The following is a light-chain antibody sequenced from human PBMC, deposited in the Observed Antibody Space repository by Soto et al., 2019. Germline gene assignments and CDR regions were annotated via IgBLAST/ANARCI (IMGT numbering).Light chain of an antibody. CDR3: VSYTDTDTLV. CDR2: EVT. CDR1: SRDVGGYNY. Sequence: QSALTQPPSASGPPGQSVTISCTGTSRDVGGYNYVSWYQQHPGKAPKLLIFEVTNRPSGVSSRFSGSRSGNTASLTISGLQPDDEGDYFCVSYTDTDTLVFGTGTKLTVL. V-gene: IGLV2-8*01. J-gene: IGLJ1*01.